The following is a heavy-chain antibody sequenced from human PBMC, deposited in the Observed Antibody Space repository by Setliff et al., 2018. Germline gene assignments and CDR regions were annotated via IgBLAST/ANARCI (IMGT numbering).Heavy chain of an antibody. CDR1: GGSISSSYY. V-gene: IGHV4-4*07. CDR3: ARDQWVRSPPLSFSYGMDV. Sequence: SQTLSLTCTVSGGSISSSYYWSWIRQPAGKGLEWIGRVYTSGGTNYNPSLSSRVSMSLDTSKNQFSLKLTSVTAADTAVYYCARDQWVRSPPLSFSYGMDVWGQGTTVTVSS. D-gene: IGHD5-12*01. J-gene: IGHJ6*02. CDR2: VYTSGGT.